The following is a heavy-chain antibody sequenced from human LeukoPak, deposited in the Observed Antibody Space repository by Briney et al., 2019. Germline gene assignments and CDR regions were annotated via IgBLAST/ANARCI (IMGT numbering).Heavy chain of an antibody. CDR2: ISSSGSNT. CDR3: AKAAAAPGFDF. J-gene: IGHJ4*02. V-gene: IGHV3-23*01. Sequence: GSLRLSCAASEFTYGMNWVRQAPGKGLECVSAISSSGSNTYYADSVKGRFTISRDNSKNTIYLQMNSLRAEDTALYYRAKAAAAPGFDFWGQGTLVTVSS. CDR1: EFTYG. D-gene: IGHD6-13*01.